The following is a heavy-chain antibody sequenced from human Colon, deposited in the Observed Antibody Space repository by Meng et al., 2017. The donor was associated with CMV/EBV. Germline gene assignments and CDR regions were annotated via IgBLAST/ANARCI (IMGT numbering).Heavy chain of an antibody. Sequence: ASVKVSCKASGYIFIDYYLFWVRQVPGQGLEWVGWINPKTGSTKYAQKLQGRVTVTRDTPMSTVYMEVTSLRSDDTAVYYCARDTPEYPDSRNYPTPAYWGQGTLVTVSS. CDR2: INPKTGST. CDR1: GYIFIDYY. J-gene: IGHJ4*02. V-gene: IGHV1-2*02. CDR3: ARDTPEYPDSRNYPTPAY. D-gene: IGHD3-22*01.